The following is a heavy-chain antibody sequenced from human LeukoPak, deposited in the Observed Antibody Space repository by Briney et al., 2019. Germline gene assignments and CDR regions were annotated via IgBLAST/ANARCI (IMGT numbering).Heavy chain of an antibody. J-gene: IGHJ5*02. D-gene: IGHD3-10*02. Sequence: SETLSLTWAVYGGSFSGYYWSWIRQPPGKGLEWIGEINHSGSTNYNPSLKSRVTISVDTSKNQFSLKLSSVTAADTAVYYCARGKSGLFGELLRGSWFDPWGQGTLVTVSS. CDR2: INHSGST. CDR1: GGSFSGYY. V-gene: IGHV4-34*01. CDR3: ARGKSGLFGELLRGSWFDP.